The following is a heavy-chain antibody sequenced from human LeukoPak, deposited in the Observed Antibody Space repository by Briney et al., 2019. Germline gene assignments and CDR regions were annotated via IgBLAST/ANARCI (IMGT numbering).Heavy chain of an antibody. Sequence: SGTLSLTCAVSGGSISSSNWWSWVRQPPGKGLEWIGEIYHSGSTNYNPSLKSRVTISVDKSKNQFSLKLSSVTAADTAVYYCAIRRWGYCSSTSCYGSYYYGMDVWGQGTTVTVSS. CDR3: AIRRWGYCSSTSCYGSYYYGMDV. J-gene: IGHJ6*02. D-gene: IGHD2-2*01. CDR1: GGSISSSNW. CDR2: IYHSGST. V-gene: IGHV4-4*02.